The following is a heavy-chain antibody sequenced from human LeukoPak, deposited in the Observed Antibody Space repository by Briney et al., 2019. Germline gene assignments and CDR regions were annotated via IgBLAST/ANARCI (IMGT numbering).Heavy chain of an antibody. Sequence: PSETLSLTCAVSGYSITSGYYWGWIRQPPGKGLEWIGSIYHSGSTYYNPSLKGRVTISVDTSKNQFSLKLTSVTAADTAVYYCAARGISWYFDLWGRGTLVTVSS. CDR3: AARGISWYFDL. V-gene: IGHV4-38-2*01. D-gene: IGHD3-16*01. CDR2: IYHSGST. CDR1: GYSITSGYY. J-gene: IGHJ2*01.